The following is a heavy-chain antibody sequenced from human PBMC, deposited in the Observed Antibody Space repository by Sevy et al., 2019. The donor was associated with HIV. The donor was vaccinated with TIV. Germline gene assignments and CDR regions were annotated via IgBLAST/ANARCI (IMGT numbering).Heavy chain of an antibody. J-gene: IGHJ5*02. CDR1: GYSISSDYY. V-gene: IGHV4-38-2*02. CDR2: VYHSGTT. D-gene: IGHD3-10*01. CDR3: ARDFGVRGTTDLTNCFDP. Sequence: SETLSLTCTVSGYSISSDYYWGCIRQPPGEGLEWIGTVYHSGTTYYNPSLKSRVTISVDTSKNHFSLKLNSVTPADTAVYYCARDFGVRGTTDLTNCFDPWGQGTLVTVSS.